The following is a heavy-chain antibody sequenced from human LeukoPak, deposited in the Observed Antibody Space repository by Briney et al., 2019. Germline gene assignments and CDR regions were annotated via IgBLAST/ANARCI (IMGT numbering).Heavy chain of an antibody. CDR1: GFTYSHNG. V-gene: IGHV3-30*02. J-gene: IGHJ4*02. CDR2: IQYDGNTI. Sequence: GGSLRLSCVVSGFTYSHNGMHWVRQAPSKGLEWVAFIQYDGNTIFYADSVKGRFTISRDNSKNTLYLLMHSLRVDDSAVYYCASSRQIATGFDYWGPGTLVTVSS. CDR3: ASSRQIATGFDY.